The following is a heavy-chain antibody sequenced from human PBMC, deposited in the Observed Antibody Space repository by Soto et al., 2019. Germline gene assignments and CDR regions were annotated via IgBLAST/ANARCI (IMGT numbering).Heavy chain of an antibody. D-gene: IGHD1-1*01. Sequence: QGQLVQSGAEVKKPGSSVKVSCKASGGTFSSYPLSWVRQAPGQGLEWMGGIIPIFGIVNSAQKFQGRVSMTADDSTSTAFIELTSLTAEDTAVSYCARPRTTGTTKGYDYWGQGTLVTVSS. V-gene: IGHV1-69*01. CDR3: ARPRTTGTTKGYDY. CDR1: GGTFSSYP. J-gene: IGHJ4*02. CDR2: IIPIFGIV.